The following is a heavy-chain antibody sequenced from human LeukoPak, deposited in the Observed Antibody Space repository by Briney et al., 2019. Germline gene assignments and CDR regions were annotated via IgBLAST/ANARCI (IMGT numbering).Heavy chain of an antibody. D-gene: IGHD1-1*01. V-gene: IGHV4-39*01. CDR1: GGSISSSSYY. J-gene: IGHJ3*02. Sequence: PSETLSLTCTVSGGSISSSSYYWGWIRQPPGKGLEWIGSIYYSGSTYYNPSLKSRVTISVDTSKNQFSLKLSSVTAADTAVYYCARSSARTTGAWNDAFDIWGQGTMVTVSS. CDR3: ARSSARTTGAWNDAFDI. CDR2: IYYSGST.